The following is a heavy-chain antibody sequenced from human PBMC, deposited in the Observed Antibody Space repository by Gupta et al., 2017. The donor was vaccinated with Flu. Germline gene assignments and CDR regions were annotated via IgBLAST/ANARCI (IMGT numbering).Heavy chain of an antibody. J-gene: IGHJ5*02. CDR3: TTDVTGGDRWFDP. CDR2: IKSKTDGGTT. Sequence: EVQLVESGGGLVKPGGSLRLSCAASGFTFSNAWMSWVRQAPGKGLEWVGRIKSKTDGGTTDYAAPVKGRFTISRDDSKNTLYLQMNSLKTEDTAVYYGTTDVTGGDRWFDPWGQGTLVTVSS. V-gene: IGHV3-15*01. CDR1: GFTFSNAW. D-gene: IGHD1-20*01.